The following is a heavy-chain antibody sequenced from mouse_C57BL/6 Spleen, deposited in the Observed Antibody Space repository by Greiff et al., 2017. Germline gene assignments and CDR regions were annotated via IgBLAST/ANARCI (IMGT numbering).Heavy chain of an antibody. CDR3: ARTGKDRSGSYAMDY. CDR2: INPSSGNT. CDR1: GYTFTSYT. D-gene: IGHD3-2*01. Sequence: QVQLQQSGAELARPGASVKMSCKASGYTFTSYTMHWVKQRPGQGLEWIGYINPSSGNTNYNQKFKDKATLTADKSSSTAYMQLSRLTSEDSAVYDWARTGKDRSGSYAMDYWGQGTSVTVSS. J-gene: IGHJ4*01. V-gene: IGHV1-4*01.